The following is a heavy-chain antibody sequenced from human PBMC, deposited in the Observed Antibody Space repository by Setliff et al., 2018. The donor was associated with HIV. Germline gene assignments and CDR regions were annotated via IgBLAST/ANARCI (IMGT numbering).Heavy chain of an antibody. J-gene: IGHJ2*01. V-gene: IGHV4-4*02. CDR2: IYHSGST. Sequence: SETLSLTCAVSGGSISSSNWCSWVRQPPGKGLEWIGEIYHSGSTNYNPSLKSRLTISLDTSKNQFSLQVTSVTAADTAVYYCAREAEYPNWYFDLWGRGTLVTVSS. CDR3: AREAEYPNWYFDL. CDR1: GGSISSSNW.